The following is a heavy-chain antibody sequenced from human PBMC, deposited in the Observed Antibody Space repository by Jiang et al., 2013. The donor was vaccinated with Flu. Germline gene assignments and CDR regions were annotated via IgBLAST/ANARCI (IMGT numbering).Heavy chain of an antibody. CDR2: IYYSGST. Sequence: LEWIGSIYYSGSTYYNPSLKSRVTISVDTSKNQFSLKLSSVTAADTAVYYCATSYSSGWSSYFDYWGQGTLVTVSS. J-gene: IGHJ4*02. V-gene: IGHV4-39*01. D-gene: IGHD6-19*01. CDR3: ATSYSSGWSSYFDY.